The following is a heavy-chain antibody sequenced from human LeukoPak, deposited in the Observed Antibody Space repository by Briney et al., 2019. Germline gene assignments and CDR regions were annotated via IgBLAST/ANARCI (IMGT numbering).Heavy chain of an antibody. Sequence: SETLSLTCTVSGGPINDYYWSWIRQPPGKGLEWIGYISYSGSTRYNPSLESRLTISVDTSKNQFSLRLSSVTVADTAVYYCAKSYISSWSDFDYWGQGALAIVSS. CDR1: GGPINDYY. CDR3: AKSYISSWSDFDY. J-gene: IGHJ4*02. V-gene: IGHV4-59*01. D-gene: IGHD6-13*01. CDR2: ISYSGST.